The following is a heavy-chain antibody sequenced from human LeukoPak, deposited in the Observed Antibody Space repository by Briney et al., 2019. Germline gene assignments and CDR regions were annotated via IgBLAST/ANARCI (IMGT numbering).Heavy chain of an antibody. D-gene: IGHD5-18*01. CDR2: IIPIFGTA. CDR3: ARARVDTAMETPFDY. J-gene: IGHJ4*02. V-gene: IGHV1-69*13. CDR1: GGTFSSYA. Sequence: GASVKVSCTASGGTFSSYAISWVRQAPGQGLEWMGGIIPIFGTANYAQKFQGRVTITADESTSTAYMELSSLRSEDTAVYYCARARVDTAMETPFDYWGQGTLVTVSS.